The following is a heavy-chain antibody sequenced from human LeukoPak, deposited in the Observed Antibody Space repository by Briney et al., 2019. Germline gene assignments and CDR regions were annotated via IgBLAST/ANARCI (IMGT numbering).Heavy chain of an antibody. CDR2: INHSGST. Sequence: SETLSLTCAVYGGSFSGYYWSWIRQPPGKGLEWIGEINHSGSTNYKPSLKSRVTISVDTSKNQFSLKLSSVTAADTAVYYCARVNRYSSSWYMVDYFDYWGQGTLVTVSS. CDR1: GGSFSGYY. J-gene: IGHJ4*02. V-gene: IGHV4-34*01. CDR3: ARVNRYSSSWYMVDYFDY. D-gene: IGHD6-13*01.